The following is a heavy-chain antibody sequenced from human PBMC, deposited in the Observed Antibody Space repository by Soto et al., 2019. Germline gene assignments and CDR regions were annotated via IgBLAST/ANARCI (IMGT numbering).Heavy chain of an antibody. D-gene: IGHD3-9*01. CDR3: ARDRGHYDILTGYYNVGWFDP. J-gene: IGHJ5*02. CDR1: GGTFSSYA. CDR2: IIPIFGTA. Sequence: SVKVSCKASGGTFSSYAISWVRQAPGQGLEWMGGIIPIFGTANYAQKFQGRVTITADESTSTAYMELSSLRSEDTAVYYCARDRGHYDILTGYYNVGWFDPWGQGTLVTVSS. V-gene: IGHV1-69*13.